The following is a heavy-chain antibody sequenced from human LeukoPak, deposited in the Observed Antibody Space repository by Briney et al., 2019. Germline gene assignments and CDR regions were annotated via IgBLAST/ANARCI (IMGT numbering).Heavy chain of an antibody. Sequence: GSVKVSCKASGGTFSSYAISWVRQAPGQGLEWMGWISAYNGNTNCAQKLQGRVTMTTDTSTSTAYMELRSLRSDDTAVYYCARREQWLVGDDYWGQGTLVTVSS. CDR2: ISAYNGNT. CDR3: ARREQWLVGDDY. CDR1: GGTFSSYA. J-gene: IGHJ4*02. D-gene: IGHD6-19*01. V-gene: IGHV1-18*01.